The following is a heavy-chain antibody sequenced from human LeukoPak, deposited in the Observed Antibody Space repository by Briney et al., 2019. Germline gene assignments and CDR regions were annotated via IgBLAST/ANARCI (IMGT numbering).Heavy chain of an antibody. V-gene: IGHV3-33*06. CDR1: GFTFSSYG. CDR2: IWYDGSNK. J-gene: IGHJ4*02. D-gene: IGHD1-1*01. Sequence: PGGSLRLSCAASGFTFSSYGMHWVRQAPGKGLEWVAVIWYDGSNKYYADSVKGRSTISRDNSKNTLYLQMNSLRAEDTAVYYCAKDFSTTGTPHFWGQGTLVTVSS. CDR3: AKDFSTTGTPHF.